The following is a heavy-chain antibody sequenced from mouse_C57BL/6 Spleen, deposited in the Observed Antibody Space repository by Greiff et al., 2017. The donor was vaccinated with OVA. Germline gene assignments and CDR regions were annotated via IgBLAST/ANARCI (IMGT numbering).Heavy chain of an antibody. Sequence: QVQLQQSDAELVKPGASVKLSCKVSGYTFTDHTIHWMKQRPEQGLDWIGYIYPRDGSTKYNEKFKGKATLTADKSSSTAYLQLNSLTSEDSEVYICARFPYCDGAMDYWGQGTSVTVSS. V-gene: IGHV1-78*01. D-gene: IGHD6-5*01. CDR2: IYPRDGST. CDR1: GYTFTDHT. CDR3: ARFPYCDGAMDY. J-gene: IGHJ4*01.